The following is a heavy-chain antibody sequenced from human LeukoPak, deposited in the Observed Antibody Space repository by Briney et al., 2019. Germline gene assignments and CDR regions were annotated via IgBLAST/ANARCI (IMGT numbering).Heavy chain of an antibody. CDR3: AREGRYYGSGRWWFDP. CDR2: INPSGGST. CDR1: GYTFTSYY. J-gene: IGHJ5*02. V-gene: IGHV1-46*01. Sequence: ASVKVSCKASGYTFTSYYMHWVRQAPGQGLEWMGIINPSGGSTSYAQKFQGRVTMTTDTSTSTAYMELRSLRSDDMAVYYCAREGRYYGSGRWWFDPWGQGTLVTVSS. D-gene: IGHD3-10*01.